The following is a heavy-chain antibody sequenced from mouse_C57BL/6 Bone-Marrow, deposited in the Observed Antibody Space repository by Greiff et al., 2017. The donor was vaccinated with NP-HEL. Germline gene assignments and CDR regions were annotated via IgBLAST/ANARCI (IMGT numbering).Heavy chain of an antibody. V-gene: IGHV1-54*01. CDR2: INPGSGGT. CDR1: GYAFTNYL. CDR3: ARESTSNPFGY. J-gene: IGHJ3*02. D-gene: IGHD2-5*01. Sequence: QVQLQQSGAELVRPGTSVKVSCTASGYAFTNYLIEWVKQRSGQGLEWIGVINPGSGGTNYTAKFKGKATLTADKSSTTAYMQLSSLTSEDSADYFCARESTSNPFGYWGQGTLVTVAA.